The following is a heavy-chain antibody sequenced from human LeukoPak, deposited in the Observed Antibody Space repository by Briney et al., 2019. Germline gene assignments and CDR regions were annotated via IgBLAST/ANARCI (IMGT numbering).Heavy chain of an antibody. CDR1: GGPFSSYA. CDR2: IIPIFGIA. V-gene: IGHV1-69*04. Sequence: ASVKVSCKASGGPFSSYAISWVRQAPGQGLEWMERIIPIFGIANYAQKFQGRVTITADKSTSTAYMELSSLRSEVTAVYYCATHLAYCGGDCYFDPGGQGTLVTVSS. D-gene: IGHD2-21*02. CDR3: ATHLAYCGGDCYFDP. J-gene: IGHJ5*02.